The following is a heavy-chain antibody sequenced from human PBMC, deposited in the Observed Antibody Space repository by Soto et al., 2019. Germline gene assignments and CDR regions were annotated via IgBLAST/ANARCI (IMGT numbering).Heavy chain of an antibody. CDR1: GYTFTSYA. J-gene: IGHJ6*02. CDR2: INAGNGNT. D-gene: IGHD4-4*01. V-gene: IGHV1-3*01. Sequence: GASVKLSCKASGYTFTSYAMHWVRQAPGQRLERMGWINAGNGNTKYSQKFQGRVTITRDTSASTAYMELSSLRSEDTAVYYCARSTTVTTASHYYYYYGMDVWGQGTTVTVSS. CDR3: ARSTTVTTASHYYYYYGMDV.